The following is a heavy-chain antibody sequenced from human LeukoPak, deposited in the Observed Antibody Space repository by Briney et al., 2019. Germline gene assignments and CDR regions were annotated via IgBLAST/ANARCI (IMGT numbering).Heavy chain of an antibody. CDR1: GFTFSSYG. J-gene: IGHJ6*03. Sequence: PGGSLRLSCAASGFTFSSYGMSWVRQAPGKGLEWVSAISGSGGSTYYADSVKGRFTISRDNSKNTLYLQMNSLRAEDTAIYHCAKDGLGGFGDYMDVWGKGTTVTISS. CDR2: ISGSGGST. D-gene: IGHD3-10*01. CDR3: AKDGLGGFGDYMDV. V-gene: IGHV3-23*01.